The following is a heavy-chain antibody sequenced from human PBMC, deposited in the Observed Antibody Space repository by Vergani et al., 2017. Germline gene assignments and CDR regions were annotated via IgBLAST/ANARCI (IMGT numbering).Heavy chain of an antibody. CDR3: ARDALVVVAATFSGGSWFDP. CDR1: GGTFSSYA. J-gene: IGHJ5*02. D-gene: IGHD2-15*01. CDR2: IIPIFGTA. Sequence: QVQLVQSGAEVKKPGSSVKVSCKASGGTFSSYAISWVRQAPGQGLEWMGGIIPIFGTANYAQKFQGRVTITADESTSTAYMELSSLRSEDTAVYYCARDALVVVAATFSGGSWFDPWGQGTLVTVSS. V-gene: IGHV1-69*12.